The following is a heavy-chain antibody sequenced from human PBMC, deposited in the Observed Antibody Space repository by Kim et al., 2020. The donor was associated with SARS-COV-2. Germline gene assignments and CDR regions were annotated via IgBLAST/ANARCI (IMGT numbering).Heavy chain of an antibody. CDR2: MSFDERNI. CDR1: GISFNFYG. Sequence: GGSLRLSCAASGISFNFYGVHWVRQAPGKGLEWVAAMSFDERNIFYVDSVKGRFTISKDSSKNTVYLQMDSLRPEDTALYYCAKDVYYGSETKNNLANWFDPWGQGTRVTVSS. J-gene: IGHJ5*02. D-gene: IGHD3-10*01. V-gene: IGHV3-30*18. CDR3: AKDVYYGSETKNNLANWFDP.